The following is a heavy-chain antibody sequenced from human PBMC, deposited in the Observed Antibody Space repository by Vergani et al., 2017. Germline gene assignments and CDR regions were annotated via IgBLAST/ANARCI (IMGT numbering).Heavy chain of an antibody. CDR1: GVSITTYY. J-gene: IGHJ5*02. CDR3: AGHEHVAGGHSFDP. V-gene: IGHV4-59*01. Sequence: QVRLQEPGPGLVKPSETLSLICTVSGVSITTYYWSWVRQPPRKGLEWLGYIYYSGGTTYNPSLKSRLTISVDTSKNQFSLRLGSVTAADTALDYCAGHEHVAGGHSFDPWGQGTLVTVSS. D-gene: IGHD6-19*01. CDR2: IYYSGGT.